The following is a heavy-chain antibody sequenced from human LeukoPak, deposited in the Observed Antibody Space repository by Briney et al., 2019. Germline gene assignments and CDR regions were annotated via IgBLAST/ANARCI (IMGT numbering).Heavy chain of an antibody. V-gene: IGHV6-1*01. CDR2: TYYRSKWYN. CDR1: GDSVSSNSAA. CDR3: ARDQGYSGYAAFDY. Sequence: SQTVSLTCAISGDSVSSNSAAWNWIRQSPSRGLEWLGRTYYRSKWYNDYAVSVKSRITINPDTSKNQFSLQLNSVTPEDTAVYYCARDQGYSGYAAFDYWGQGTLVTVPS. D-gene: IGHD5-12*01. J-gene: IGHJ4*02.